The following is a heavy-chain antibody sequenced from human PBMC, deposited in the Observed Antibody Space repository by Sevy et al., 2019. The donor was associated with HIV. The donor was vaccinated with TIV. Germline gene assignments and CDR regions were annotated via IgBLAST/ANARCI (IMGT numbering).Heavy chain of an antibody. CDR2: ISYDGSNK. D-gene: IGHD5-12*01. Sequence: GGSLRLSCAASGFTFSSYGMHWVRQAPGKGLEWVAVISYDGSNKYYADSVKGRFTISRDNSKNTLYLQMNSLRAEDTAVYYCAKEERWLQRSPDYWGQGTLVTVSS. V-gene: IGHV3-30*18. CDR1: GFTFSSYG. CDR3: AKEERWLQRSPDY. J-gene: IGHJ4*02.